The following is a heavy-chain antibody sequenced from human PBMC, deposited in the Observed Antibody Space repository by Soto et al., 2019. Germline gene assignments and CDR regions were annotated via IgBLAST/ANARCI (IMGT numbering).Heavy chain of an antibody. CDR2: ISAYNGNT. CDR3: ARARALELGDY. Sequence: QVQLVQSGAEVKKPAASVKVSCTASGYTFTSYGFSWVRQAPGQGLEWMGWISAYNGNTTYARKLQGRVTMTTDTSTSTGYMELRSLRADDTAVYYCARARALELGDYWGQGTLVTVSS. D-gene: IGHD1-26*01. V-gene: IGHV1-18*01. CDR1: GYTFTSYG. J-gene: IGHJ4*02.